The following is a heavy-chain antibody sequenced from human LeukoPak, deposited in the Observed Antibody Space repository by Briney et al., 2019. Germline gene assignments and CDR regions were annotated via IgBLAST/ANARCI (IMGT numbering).Heavy chain of an antibody. V-gene: IGHV3-21*01. J-gene: IGHJ3*02. CDR2: ISSSSSYI. Sequence: GGSLRLSCAASGFTFSSYSMNWVRQAPGKGLEWVSSISSSSSYIYYADSVKGRFTISRDNAKNSLYLQMNSLRAEDTAVYYCAREVLGNAFDIWGQGTMVTVSS. CDR1: GFTFSSYS. D-gene: IGHD3-3*02. CDR3: AREVLGNAFDI.